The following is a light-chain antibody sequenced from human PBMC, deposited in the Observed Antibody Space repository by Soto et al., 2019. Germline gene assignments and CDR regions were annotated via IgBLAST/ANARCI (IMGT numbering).Light chain of an antibody. J-gene: IGKJ4*01. CDR3: QQYNSYLT. CDR1: QSISSW. CDR2: KAS. Sequence: DIQMTQSPSTLSASVGDRVTITCRASQSISSWLAWYQQQPGKAPKLLIYKASSLESGVPSRFSGSGSGTEFTLTISSLQPDDFATYYCQQYNSYLTFGGGTKVDIK. V-gene: IGKV1-5*03.